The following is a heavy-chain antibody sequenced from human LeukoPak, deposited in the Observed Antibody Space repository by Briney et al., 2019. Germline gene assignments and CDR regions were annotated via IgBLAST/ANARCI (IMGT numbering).Heavy chain of an antibody. D-gene: IGHD6-13*01. Sequence: ASVKVSCKASGYTFTSYAMHWVRQAPGQRLEWMGWINAGNGNTKYSQKFQGRVTITRDTSASTAYMELSSLRSEDTAVYYCARAGLPAAGTSSRYYLVYWGQGTLVTVSS. CDR3: ARAGLPAAGTSSRYYLVY. CDR1: GYTFTSYA. CDR2: INAGNGNT. J-gene: IGHJ4*02. V-gene: IGHV1-3*01.